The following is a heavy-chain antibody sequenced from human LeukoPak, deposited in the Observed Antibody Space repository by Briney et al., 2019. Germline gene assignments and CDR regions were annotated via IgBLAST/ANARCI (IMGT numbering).Heavy chain of an antibody. CDR1: GYTFTGYY. Sequence: ASVKVSCKASGYTFTGYYMHRVRQAPGQGLEWMGWINPNSGGTNYAQKFQGRVTMTRDTSISTAYMELSRLRSDDTAVYYCARVRGVTMVRGALNFDYWGQGTLVTVSS. CDR2: INPNSGGT. J-gene: IGHJ4*02. CDR3: ARVRGVTMVRGALNFDY. D-gene: IGHD3-10*01. V-gene: IGHV1-2*02.